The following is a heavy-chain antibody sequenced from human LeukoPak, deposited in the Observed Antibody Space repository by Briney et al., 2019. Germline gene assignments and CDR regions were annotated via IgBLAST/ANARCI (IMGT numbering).Heavy chain of an antibody. D-gene: IGHD2-21*01. V-gene: IGHV4-61*02. CDR3: ARGDRGDSRYYYYYMDV. Sequence: SETLSLTCTVSGGSISSGSYYWSWIRQPAGKVLEWIARIYTSGSTNYNPSLKSRVTISVDTSKNQFSMKLSSVTAADTAVYYCARGDRGDSRYYYYYMDVWGKGTTVTVSS. J-gene: IGHJ6*03. CDR2: IYTSGST. CDR1: GGSISSGSYY.